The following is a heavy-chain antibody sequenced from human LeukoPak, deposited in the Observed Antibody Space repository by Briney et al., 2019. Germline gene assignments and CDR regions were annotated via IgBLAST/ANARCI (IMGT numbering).Heavy chain of an antibody. V-gene: IGHV4-59*12. J-gene: IGHJ4*02. CDR1: GGSISSYY. CDR2: IYYSGST. CDR3: ARSGGSYSPFDY. D-gene: IGHD1-26*01. Sequence: SETLSLTCTVSGGSISSYYWSWIRQPPGKGLEWIGYIYYSGSTNYNPSLKSRVTISVDTSKNQFSLKLSSVTAADTAVYYCARSGGSYSPFDYWGQGTLVTVSS.